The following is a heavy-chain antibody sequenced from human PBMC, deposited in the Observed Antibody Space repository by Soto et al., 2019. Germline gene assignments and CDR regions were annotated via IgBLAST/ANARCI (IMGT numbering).Heavy chain of an antibody. J-gene: IGHJ4*02. CDR3: ARAVILTGLSDFDF. CDR2: ISAKNGNT. D-gene: IGHD3-9*01. V-gene: IGHV1-18*01. CDR1: GYIFSNYG. Sequence: ASVKVSWKASGYIFSNYGVAWVRQAPGQGLEWMGWISAKNGNTNFAQKLQGRVTLTTDTSTSTAYMELRNLQTDDTAVYFCARAVILTGLSDFDFWGQGNLVTFSS.